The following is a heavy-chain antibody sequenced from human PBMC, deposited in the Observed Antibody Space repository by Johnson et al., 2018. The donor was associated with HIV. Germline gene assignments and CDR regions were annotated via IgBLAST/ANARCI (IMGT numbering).Heavy chain of an antibody. CDR2: IKQDGSEK. CDR3: AREGTSEPLHRIYDYGDYPTFDI. J-gene: IGHJ3*02. Sequence: VQLVESGGGLIQPGGSPRLSCVASGFIFRNYWMSWVRQAPGKGLEWVANIKQDGSEKYYVDSVKGRFTISRDNAKKSLYLQINSLRAEDTAVYYCAREGTSEPLHRIYDYGDYPTFDIWGRGTMVTVSS. CDR1: GFIFRNYW. D-gene: IGHD4-17*01. V-gene: IGHV3-7*01.